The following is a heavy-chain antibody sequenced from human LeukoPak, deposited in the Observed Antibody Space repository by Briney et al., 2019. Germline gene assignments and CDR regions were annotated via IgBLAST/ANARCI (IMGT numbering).Heavy chain of an antibody. CDR3: ARDSAQLLVGWFDP. CDR2: IYYSGST. V-gene: IGHV4-39*07. J-gene: IGHJ5*02. D-gene: IGHD2-2*01. Sequence: PSETLSLTCTVSGGSISSSSYYWGWIRQPPGKGLEWIGSIYYSGSTYYNPSLKSRVTISVDTSKNQFSLKLSSVTAADTAVYYCARDSAQLLVGWFDPWGQGTLVTVSS. CDR1: GGSISSSSYY.